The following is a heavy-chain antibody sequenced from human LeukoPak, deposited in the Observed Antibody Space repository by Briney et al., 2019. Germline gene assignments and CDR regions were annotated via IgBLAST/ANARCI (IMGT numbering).Heavy chain of an antibody. D-gene: IGHD5-18*01. CDR1: GAAISGGTYY. V-gene: IGHV4-61*02. CDR2: IFTSGNT. Sequence: SETLSLTCTVSGAAISGGTYYWSWIRQPAGKGLEWIGRIFTSGNTDYNPSLKSRVFISIETSKNRFSLTLNSVTAADTAVDSRAYDLWGQGTMVTVSS. J-gene: IGHJ3*01. CDR3: AYDL.